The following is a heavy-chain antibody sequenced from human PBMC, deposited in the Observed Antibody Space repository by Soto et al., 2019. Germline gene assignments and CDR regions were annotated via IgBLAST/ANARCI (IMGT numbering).Heavy chain of an antibody. V-gene: IGHV3-73*01. CDR1: GFTFSGSA. CDR2: IRNKANNYAT. J-gene: IGHJ4*02. D-gene: IGHD3-22*01. CDR3: TYYDNSGSIDS. Sequence: GESLKISCVVSGFTFSGSAMHWVRQASGKGLEWVGRIRNKANNYATAYAASVQGRFTISRDDSKNTAYLQMNSLKTEDTAMYYCTYYDNSGSIDSWGQGTLVTVS.